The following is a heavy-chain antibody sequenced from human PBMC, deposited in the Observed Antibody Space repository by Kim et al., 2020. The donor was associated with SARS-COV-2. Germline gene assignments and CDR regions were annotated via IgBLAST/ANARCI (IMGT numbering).Heavy chain of an antibody. Sequence: ASVKVSCQASGYTFTGNYLHWVRQAPGQGLEWMGRINPHSGGTDYARKFQGRVIMTRDTSVTTAFMELSSLISDDSAVYYCARAAAVTGSEFDNWGQGTLVTVSS. CDR2: INPHSGGT. V-gene: IGHV1-2*06. D-gene: IGHD6-19*01. CDR1: GYTFTGNY. CDR3: ARAAAVTGSEFDN. J-gene: IGHJ4*02.